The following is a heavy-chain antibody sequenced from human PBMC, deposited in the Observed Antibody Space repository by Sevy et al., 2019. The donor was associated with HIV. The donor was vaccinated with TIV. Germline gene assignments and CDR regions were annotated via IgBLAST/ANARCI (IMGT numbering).Heavy chain of an antibody. D-gene: IGHD2-2*01. CDR1: GYTFTDYY. CDR2: INPHIGGT. J-gene: IGHJ4*02. V-gene: IGHV1-2*02. CDR3: ARGDSLVVPPATVDY. Sequence: ASVKVSCKASGYTFTDYYIHWVRQAPGQGLEWMGWINPHIGGTNFAQKFQGRVIMTRDTSISTAYLDLSRLRSDDTAIYYCARGDSLVVPPATVDYWGQGTLVTVSS.